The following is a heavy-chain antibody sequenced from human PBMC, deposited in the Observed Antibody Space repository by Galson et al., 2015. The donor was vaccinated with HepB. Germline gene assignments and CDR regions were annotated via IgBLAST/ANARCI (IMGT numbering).Heavy chain of an antibody. CDR2: ISSNGRTI. CDR1: GFTFSDYY. J-gene: IGHJ6*02. Sequence: SLRLSCAASGFTFSDYYMTWVRQAPGKGLEWLSYISSNGRTIDDADSVKGRFTISRDNAKNSLYLQLSGLRVDDTAVYYCARDTYHGMDVWGQGTTVTVSS. CDR3: ARDTYHGMDV. V-gene: IGHV3-11*01.